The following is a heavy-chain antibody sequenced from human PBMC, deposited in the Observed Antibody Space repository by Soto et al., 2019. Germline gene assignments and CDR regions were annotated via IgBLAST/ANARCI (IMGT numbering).Heavy chain of an antibody. J-gene: IGHJ5*02. CDR2: ISYDGSNK. V-gene: IGHV3-30*03. CDR3: ALSRPCSSTSCYTRGWFDP. D-gene: IGHD2-2*02. CDR1: GFTFSSYG. Sequence: PGGSLRLSCAASGFTFSSYGMHWVRQAPGKGLEWVAVISYDGSNKYYADSVKGRFTISRDNSKNTLYLQMNSLRAEDTAVYYCALSRPCSSTSCYTRGWFDPWGQGTLVTVSS.